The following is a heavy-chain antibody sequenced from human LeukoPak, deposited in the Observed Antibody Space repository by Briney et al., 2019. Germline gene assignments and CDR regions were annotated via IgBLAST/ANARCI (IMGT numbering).Heavy chain of an antibody. Sequence: SETLSLTCTVSGGSISSYYWSWIRQPPGRGLEYIGYIYSSGSTNYNPSLKSRVTISLDTSKNQFSLMLSSVTAADTALYFCATKYSKYEHYFDYWGQGTLVTVSS. CDR1: GGSISSYY. CDR2: IYSSGST. CDR3: ATKYSKYEHYFDY. D-gene: IGHD4-11*01. J-gene: IGHJ4*02. V-gene: IGHV4-4*09.